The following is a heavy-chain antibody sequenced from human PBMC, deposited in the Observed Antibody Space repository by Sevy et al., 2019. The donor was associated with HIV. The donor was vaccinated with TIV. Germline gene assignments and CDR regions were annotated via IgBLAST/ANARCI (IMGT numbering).Heavy chain of an antibody. Sequence: GGSLRLSCAASGFTFSSYWMHWVRQAPGKGLVLVSRINPYGNSVTYADSVRGRFTISRDNAKNTPYQKMSSLRADDTAVYYCARAPADYSTGWSADWGQGTLVTVSS. CDR2: INPYGNSV. V-gene: IGHV3-74*01. J-gene: IGHJ4*02. CDR3: ARAPADYSTGWSAD. CDR1: GFTFSSYW. D-gene: IGHD6-19*01.